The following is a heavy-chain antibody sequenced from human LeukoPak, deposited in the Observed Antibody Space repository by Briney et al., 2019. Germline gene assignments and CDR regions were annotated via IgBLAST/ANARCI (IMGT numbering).Heavy chain of an antibody. Sequence: PGGSLRLSCAASGFIVSTNYMIWVRQAPGKGLEWVSVIYSVGGTYYADSVRGRFTISRDNSKNMLYLQMNSLRAEDTAVYYCARDTPAGYFEYWGQGTLVTVSS. CDR3: ARDTPAGYFEY. CDR1: GFIVSTNY. V-gene: IGHV3-53*01. J-gene: IGHJ4*02. D-gene: IGHD6-19*01. CDR2: IYSVGGT.